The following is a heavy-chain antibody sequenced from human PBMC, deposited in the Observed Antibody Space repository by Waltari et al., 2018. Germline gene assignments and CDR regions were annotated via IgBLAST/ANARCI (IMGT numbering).Heavy chain of an antibody. CDR1: GGSISSSSYY. CDR2: IYYSCST. D-gene: IGHD3-10*01. CDR3: AKSITMVRGVVDY. V-gene: IGHV4-39*01. J-gene: IGHJ4*02. Sequence: QLQLQESGPGLVKPSETLSLTCTVSGGSISSSSYYWGWIRQPPGKGLEWIGSIYYSCSTYDTPSLKSRVTISVDTSKNQFSLKLSSVTAADTAVYYCAKSITMVRGVVDYWGQGTLVTVSS.